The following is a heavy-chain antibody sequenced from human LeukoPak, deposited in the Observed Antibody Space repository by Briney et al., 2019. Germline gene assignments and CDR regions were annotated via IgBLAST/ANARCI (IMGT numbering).Heavy chain of an antibody. CDR2: INHSGST. Sequence: PSETLSLTCAVYGGSFSGYYWSWIRQPPGKGLEWIGEINHSGSTNYNPSLKSRVTISVDTSKNQFSLKLSSVTAADTAVYYCAGTHRRGDYVLDYWGQGTLVTVSS. V-gene: IGHV4-34*01. CDR3: AGTHRRGDYVLDY. J-gene: IGHJ4*02. CDR1: GGSFSGYY. D-gene: IGHD4-17*01.